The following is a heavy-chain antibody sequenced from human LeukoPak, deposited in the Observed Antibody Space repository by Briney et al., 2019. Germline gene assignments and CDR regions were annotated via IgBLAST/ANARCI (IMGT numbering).Heavy chain of an antibody. V-gene: IGHV4-39*01. CDR1: GGSISSSSYC. J-gene: IGHJ5*02. CDR3: ARRLRTGNSGYWFDP. D-gene: IGHD1-1*01. CDR2: INYSGNT. Sequence: PSETLSLTCAVSGGSISSSSYCWGWIRQPPGKGLEWIGSINYSGNTYHNPSLKSRVTISVDTSNNQFSLKVTSVTASDTAVYYCARRLRTGNSGYWFDPWGRGTLATVSS.